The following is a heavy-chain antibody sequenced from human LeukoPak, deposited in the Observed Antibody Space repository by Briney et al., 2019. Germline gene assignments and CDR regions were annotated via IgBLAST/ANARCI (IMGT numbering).Heavy chain of an antibody. J-gene: IGHJ6*02. CDR2: ISSSSSYI. Sequence: GGSLRLSCAASGFTLSSYSMNWVRQAPGKGLEWVSSISSSSSYIYYADSVKGRFTISRDNAKNSLYLQMNSLRAEDTAVYYCARDCITGTPYYYYGMDVWGQGTTVTVSS. CDR3: ARDCITGTPYYYYGMDV. CDR1: GFTLSSYS. D-gene: IGHD1/OR15-1a*01. V-gene: IGHV3-21*01.